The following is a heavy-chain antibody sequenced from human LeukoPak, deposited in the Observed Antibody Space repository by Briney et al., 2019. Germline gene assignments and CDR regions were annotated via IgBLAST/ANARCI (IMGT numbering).Heavy chain of an antibody. J-gene: IGHJ4*02. CDR3: ARGGGYSGYDFGY. V-gene: IGHV4-59*01. CDR2: IYYSGST. Sequence: SETLSLTCTVSGGSISSYYWSWIRQPPGKGLEWIGYIYYSGSTNYNPSLRSRVTISVDTSKNQFSLNLSPVTAADTAVYYCARGGGYSGYDFGYWGQGTLVTVSS. CDR1: GGSISSYY. D-gene: IGHD5-12*01.